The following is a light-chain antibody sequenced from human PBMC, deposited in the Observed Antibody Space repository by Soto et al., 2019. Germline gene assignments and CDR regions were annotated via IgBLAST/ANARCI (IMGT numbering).Light chain of an antibody. Sequence: QSVLTQPRSVSGSPGQSVTISCTGTSSDVGGYNYVSWYQQHPGKAPKLMIYDVSQRPSGVPDRFSGSKSGNTASLTISGLQAEDEADYYCCSYAGSYTFVVFGGGTKVPVL. V-gene: IGLV2-11*01. CDR1: SSDVGGYNY. J-gene: IGLJ2*01. CDR3: CSYAGSYTFVV. CDR2: DVS.